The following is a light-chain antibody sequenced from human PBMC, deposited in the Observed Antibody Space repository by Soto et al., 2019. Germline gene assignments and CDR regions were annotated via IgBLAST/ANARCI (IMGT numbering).Light chain of an antibody. Sequence: DIQMTQSPSSXSASVGDRVTITCRASQAIRKDLGWYQQKPGKAPQRLIYDAFNLHSGVSSRFSGSGSGTEFTLTISSLQPEDFATYYCLQSNTYPWTFGQGTKVDIK. V-gene: IGKV1-17*01. J-gene: IGKJ1*01. CDR1: QAIRKD. CDR3: LQSNTYPWT. CDR2: DAF.